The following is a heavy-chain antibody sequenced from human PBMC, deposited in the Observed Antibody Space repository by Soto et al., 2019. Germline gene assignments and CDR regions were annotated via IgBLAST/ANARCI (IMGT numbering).Heavy chain of an antibody. V-gene: IGHV1-46*01. Sequence: GASVKVSCKASGYTFTSYYMHWVRQAPGQGLEWMGIINPSGGSTSYAQKFQGRVTMTRDTSTSTVYMELSSLRSEDTAVYYCGRDRLDDSSGYQFDYWGQGTLVTVSS. CDR2: INPSGGST. D-gene: IGHD3-22*01. CDR3: GRDRLDDSSGYQFDY. CDR1: GYTFTSYY. J-gene: IGHJ4*02.